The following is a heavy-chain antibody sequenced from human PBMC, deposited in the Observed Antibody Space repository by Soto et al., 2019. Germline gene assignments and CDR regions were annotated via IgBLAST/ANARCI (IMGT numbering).Heavy chain of an antibody. Sequence: KPSETLSLTCAVYGGSFSGYYWSWIRQPPGKGLEWIGEINHSGSTNYNPSLKSRVTISVDTSKNQFSLKLSSVTAADTAVYYCARGRVVGAPRILVYWGQGTLVTVSS. CDR2: INHSGST. D-gene: IGHD1-26*01. CDR1: GGSFSGYY. J-gene: IGHJ4*02. V-gene: IGHV4-34*01. CDR3: ARGRVVGAPRILVY.